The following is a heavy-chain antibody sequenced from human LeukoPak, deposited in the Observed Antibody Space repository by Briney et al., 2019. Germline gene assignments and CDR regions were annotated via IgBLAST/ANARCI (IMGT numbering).Heavy chain of an antibody. J-gene: IGHJ4*02. D-gene: IGHD2-2*02. CDR1: GGSISSYY. V-gene: IGHV4-4*09. CDR2: IYTSGST. CDR3: ARSRPPDSYCSSTSCYSVHFDY. Sequence: PSETLSLTCTVSGGSISSYYWSWLRQPPGKGLEWIGYIYTSGSTNYNPSLKSRVTISVDTSKNQFSLKLSSVTAADTAVYYCARSRPPDSYCSSTSCYSVHFDYWGQGTLVTVSS.